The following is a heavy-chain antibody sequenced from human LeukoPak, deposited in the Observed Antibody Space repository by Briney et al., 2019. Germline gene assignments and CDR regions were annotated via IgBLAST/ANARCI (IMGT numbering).Heavy chain of an antibody. Sequence: GRSLRLSCAASGFAFSSNAMHWVRQAPGKGLEWVAVISYDGSNKYYADSVKGRFTISRDNSKNTLYLQMNSLRPEDTAVHYCAKGLYSSSYPYYFDYWGQGTLVTVSS. J-gene: IGHJ4*02. D-gene: IGHD3-22*01. CDR1: GFAFSSNA. CDR2: ISYDGSNK. CDR3: AKGLYSSSYPYYFDY. V-gene: IGHV3-30*18.